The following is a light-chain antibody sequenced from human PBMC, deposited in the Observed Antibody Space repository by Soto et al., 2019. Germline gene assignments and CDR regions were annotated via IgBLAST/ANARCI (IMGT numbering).Light chain of an antibody. Sequence: QSVLTQPPSGSAAPGQKVTISCSGSSSNIGNNYVSWYQQLPGTAPKLLIYDNNKRPSGIPDRFSGSKSGTSATLGITGLQTGDEADYYCGTWDSSLSARVFGGGTK. J-gene: IGLJ2*01. V-gene: IGLV1-51*01. CDR1: SSNIGNNY. CDR3: GTWDSSLSARV. CDR2: DNN.